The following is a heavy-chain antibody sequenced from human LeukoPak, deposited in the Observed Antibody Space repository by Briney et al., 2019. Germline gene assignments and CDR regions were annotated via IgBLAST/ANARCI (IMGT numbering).Heavy chain of an antibody. CDR3: ARYGHSPYFDY. CDR1: GYTFTTYY. Sequence: ASVKVSCKASGYTFTTYYMHWVRQAPGQGLEWMGIINPSGGSTSYAQKFQGRVTVTRDMSTSTVYMELSSLRSDDTAVYYCARYGHSPYFDYWGQGTLVTVSS. V-gene: IGHV1-46*01. J-gene: IGHJ4*02. CDR2: INPSGGST. D-gene: IGHD4-17*01.